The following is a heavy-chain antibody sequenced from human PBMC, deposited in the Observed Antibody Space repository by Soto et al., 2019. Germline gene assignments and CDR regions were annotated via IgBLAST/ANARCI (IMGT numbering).Heavy chain of an antibody. CDR3: AREVDGYSYGPHFDY. Sequence: QVQLVQSGAEVKKPGSSVKVSCKASGGTFSSYAISWVRQAPGQGLEWMGGILPIFGTANYAQKFQGRVTITADESTRTAYMELSSLRSEDTAVYYCAREVDGYSYGPHFDYWGQGTLVTVSS. J-gene: IGHJ4*02. D-gene: IGHD5-18*01. CDR2: ILPIFGTA. CDR1: GGTFSSYA. V-gene: IGHV1-69*01.